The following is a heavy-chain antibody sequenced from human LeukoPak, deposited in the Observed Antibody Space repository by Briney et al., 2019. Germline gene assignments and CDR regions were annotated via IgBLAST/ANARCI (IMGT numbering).Heavy chain of an antibody. CDR1: GFTVSSNY. CDR3: ARGYSYGNEAFDI. D-gene: IGHD5-18*01. J-gene: IGHJ3*02. CDR2: IYSGGST. V-gene: IGHV3-66*01. Sequence: PGGSLRLSCAASGFTVSSNYMSWVRQAPGKGLEWVSVIYSGGSTYYADSVKGRFTISRDNSKNTLYLQMNSLRAEDTAVYYCARGYSYGNEAFDIWGQGTMVTVSS.